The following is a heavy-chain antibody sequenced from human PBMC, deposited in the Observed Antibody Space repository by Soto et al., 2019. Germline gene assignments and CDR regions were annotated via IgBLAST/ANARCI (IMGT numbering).Heavy chain of an antibody. J-gene: IGHJ3*02. CDR3: ARDRLVRAYYYDSSVYRDAFDI. V-gene: IGHV3-7*03. CDR1: GFTFSSYW. Sequence: GGSLRLSCAASGFTFSSYWMSWVRQAPGKGLEWVANIKQDGSEKYYVDSVKGRFTISRDNAKNSLYLQMNSLRAEDTAVYYCARDRLVRAYYYDSSVYRDAFDIWGQGTMVTVSS. CDR2: IKQDGSEK. D-gene: IGHD3-22*01.